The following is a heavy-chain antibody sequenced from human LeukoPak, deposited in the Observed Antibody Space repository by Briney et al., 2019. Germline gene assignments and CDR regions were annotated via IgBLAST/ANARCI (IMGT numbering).Heavy chain of an antibody. CDR3: ARRSGYYDSSGYPNWFDP. D-gene: IGHD3-22*01. V-gene: IGHV4-4*02. Sequence: SGTLSLTCAVSGGSISSSNWWSWVRRPPGKGLEWIGEIYHSGSTNYNPSLKSRVTISVDKSKNQFSLKLSSVTAADTAVYYCARRSGYYDSSGYPNWFDPWGQGTLVTVSS. CDR1: GGSISSSNW. J-gene: IGHJ5*02. CDR2: IYHSGST.